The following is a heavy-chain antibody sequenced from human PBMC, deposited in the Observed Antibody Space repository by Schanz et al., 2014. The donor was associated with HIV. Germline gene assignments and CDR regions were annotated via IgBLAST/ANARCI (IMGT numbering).Heavy chain of an antibody. Sequence: VQLVESGGGVVQPGRSLRLSCAASGFTFGSFAITWVRQPPGKGLEWVSTISYSGTNTYYSDSVKGRFTISRDNSKSTVSLELKYRTVEDTATYHCAKVSHVYGDPGIDFWGRGTLVTVSS. J-gene: IGHJ4*02. CDR2: ISYSGTNT. D-gene: IGHD4-17*01. V-gene: IGHV3-23*04. CDR3: AKVSHVYGDPGIDF. CDR1: GFTFGSFA.